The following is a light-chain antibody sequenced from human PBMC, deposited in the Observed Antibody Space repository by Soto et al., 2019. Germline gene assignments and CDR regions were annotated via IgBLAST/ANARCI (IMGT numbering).Light chain of an antibody. CDR2: GAS. CDR1: QSLSNSF. Sequence: EILLTQSPGTLSLSPGDRATLSCRASQSLSNSFLAWCQQKPGQTPRLLISGASTRATDIPDRFSGSGSGTDFTLTISRLEPEDFAVYFCQQYGRLPLSFGGGTRVEIK. V-gene: IGKV3-20*01. CDR3: QQYGRLPLS. J-gene: IGKJ4*01.